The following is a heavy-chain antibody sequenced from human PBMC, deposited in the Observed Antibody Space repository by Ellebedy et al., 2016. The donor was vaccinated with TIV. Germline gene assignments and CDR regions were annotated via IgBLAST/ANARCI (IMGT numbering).Heavy chain of an antibody. V-gene: IGHV3-48*01. CDR3: ARPLFYSSSWYIPLGY. D-gene: IGHD6-13*01. CDR2: ISSSRSTI. Sequence: GESLKISCAASGFTFSDFSMNWVRQAPGKGLEWVSYISSSRSTIYYANSVKGRLTISRDNAKNSLHLQMNSLRAEDTAVYYCARPLFYSSSWYIPLGYWGQGTLVTVSS. CDR1: GFTFSDFS. J-gene: IGHJ4*02.